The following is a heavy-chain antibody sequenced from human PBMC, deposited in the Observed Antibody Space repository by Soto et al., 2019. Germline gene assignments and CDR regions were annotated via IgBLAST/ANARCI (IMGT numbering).Heavy chain of an antibody. V-gene: IGHV4-31*01. J-gene: IGHJ5*02. D-gene: IGHD6-13*01. CDR1: GGSISSGGYY. Sequence: PLSRTCTVSGGSISSGGYYWSWIRQHPGKGLEWIGYIYYSGSTYYNPSLKSQVTISVDTSKNQFSLKLRSVTAADTAVYYCARGRSSPRERHNWFDPWGQGTLVTVSS. CDR3: ARGRSSPRERHNWFDP. CDR2: IYYSGST.